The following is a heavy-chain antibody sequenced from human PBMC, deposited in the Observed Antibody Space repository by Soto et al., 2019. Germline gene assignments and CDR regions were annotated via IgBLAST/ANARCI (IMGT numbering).Heavy chain of an antibody. D-gene: IGHD3-10*01. V-gene: IGHV6-1*01. CDR3: VRDRYSSSGRLDP. Sequence: SETLSRTCAISGDSVSSYSAAWKWSRQSPSGGLGWLGRTDDRCRCFSDYAESVKSRIIINPDTTKNQFSLQLKSVTPADTAVYYCVRDRYSSSGRLDPRGPGTPVHVPS. CDR2: TDDRCRCFS. CDR1: GDSVSSYSAA. J-gene: IGHJ5*02.